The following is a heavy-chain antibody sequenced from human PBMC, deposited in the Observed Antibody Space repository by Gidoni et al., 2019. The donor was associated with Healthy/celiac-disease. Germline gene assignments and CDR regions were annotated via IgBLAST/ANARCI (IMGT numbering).Heavy chain of an antibody. J-gene: IGHJ6*02. CDR2: ISYYGSNK. CDR3: AKEVAGYYYGSGSYYPNGGMDV. Sequence: QVQLVESGGAGVQPGRSLRLSLAASGFPFSSHGMHWVRQAPGKGLGWVAVISYYGSNKYYADSVKGRFTISRDNSKNTLYLQMNSLRAEDTAVYYCAKEVAGYYYGSGSYYPNGGMDVWGQGTTVTVSS. CDR1: GFPFSSHG. D-gene: IGHD3-10*01. V-gene: IGHV3-30*18.